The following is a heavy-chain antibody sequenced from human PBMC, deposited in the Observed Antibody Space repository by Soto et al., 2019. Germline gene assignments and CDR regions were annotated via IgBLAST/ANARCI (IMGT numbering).Heavy chain of an antibody. CDR3: SQHYARNLWRSFHV. J-gene: IGHJ4*02. Sequence: PVESLRLSCAASGFTFSNYGMSWVRQAPGKGLEWVSIISDSGVSAYYADSVKGRFTISRDNSKNTLFLQMNSLRADDTAVYYCSQHYARNLWRSFHVWGQGTLVTVAS. V-gene: IGHV3-23*01. D-gene: IGHD4-17*01. CDR1: GFTFSNYG. CDR2: ISDSGVSA.